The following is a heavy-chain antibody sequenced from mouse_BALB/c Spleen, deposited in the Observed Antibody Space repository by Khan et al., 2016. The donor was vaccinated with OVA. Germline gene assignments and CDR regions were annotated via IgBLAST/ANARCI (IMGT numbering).Heavy chain of an antibody. D-gene: IGHD3-1*01. CDR3: ARGVLGLQTWLAY. V-gene: IGHV1S136*01. Sequence: VQLKQSGPELVKPGASVKMSCKASGYTFTNYDMHWVKQKPGQGLEWIGYINPYNDYTKFNEKFKGKATLTSDKSSSTAYMELNSLTSEDSAVYYCARGVLGLQTWLAYWGQGTLVTVSA. J-gene: IGHJ3*01. CDR1: GYTFTNYD. CDR2: INPYNDYT.